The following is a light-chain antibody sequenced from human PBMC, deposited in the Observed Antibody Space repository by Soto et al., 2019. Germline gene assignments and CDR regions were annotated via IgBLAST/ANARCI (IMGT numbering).Light chain of an antibody. V-gene: IGKV1-5*03. CDR2: KAS. CDR1: QSISSW. J-gene: IGKJ2*01. CDR3: QQYSSYSPYT. Sequence: DIQMTQSPSTLSASIGDRVSITCRASQSISSWLAWFQQQPGKAPKLLIYKASSLESGVPSRFSGCGSGTEFTLTISSLQPDDFATYYCQQYSSYSPYTFGQGTKLEIK.